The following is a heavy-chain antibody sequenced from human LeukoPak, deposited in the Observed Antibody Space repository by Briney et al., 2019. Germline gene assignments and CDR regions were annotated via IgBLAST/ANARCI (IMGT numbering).Heavy chain of an antibody. CDR1: GGSFSGYY. V-gene: IGHV4-34*01. CDR3: GRDGGRGVVTPY. CDR2: INHSGST. D-gene: IGHD2-21*02. J-gene: IGHJ4*02. Sequence: SETLSLTCAVYGGSFSGYYWSWIRQPPGKGLEWIGEINHSGSTNYNPSLKSRVTISVDTSKNQFSLNLISVTAADTAMYYCGRDGGRGVVTPYWGQGTLVIVSS.